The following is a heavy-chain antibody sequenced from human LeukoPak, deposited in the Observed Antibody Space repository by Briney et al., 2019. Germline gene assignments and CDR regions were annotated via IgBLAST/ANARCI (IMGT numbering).Heavy chain of an antibody. CDR3: SGCMGLGQGWCNWFDP. CDR2: IRIGGGGT. J-gene: IGHJ5*02. CDR1: GFDLSTYA. Sequence: PGGSLRLSCAASGFDLSTYAMTWVRQAPAKGLEWVSSIRIGGGGTYYADSVKGRFTISRDNSENTLHLQMNNLRVGDTAEYFLSGCMGLGQGWCNWFDPWGQGTLVTVS. D-gene: IGHD3-10*01. V-gene: IGHV3-23*01.